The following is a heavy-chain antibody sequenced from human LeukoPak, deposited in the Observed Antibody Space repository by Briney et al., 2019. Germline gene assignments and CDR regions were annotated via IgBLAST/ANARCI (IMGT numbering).Heavy chain of an antibody. V-gene: IGHV3-11*04. D-gene: IGHD4-17*01. CDR1: GFTFSDYY. CDR2: ISSSGSTI. J-gene: IGHJ4*02. CDR3: ARGEHVGYGDYEGLFDY. Sequence: PGGSLRLSCAASGFTFSDYYMSWIRQAPGKGLEWVSYISSSGSTIYYTDPVKGRFTISRDNAKNSLYLQMNSLRAEDTAVYYCARGEHVGYGDYEGLFDYWGQGTLVTVSS.